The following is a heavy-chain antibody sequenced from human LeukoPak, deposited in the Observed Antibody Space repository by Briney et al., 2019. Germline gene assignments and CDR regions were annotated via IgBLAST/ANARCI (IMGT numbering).Heavy chain of an antibody. J-gene: IGHJ4*02. Sequence: PGGSLRLSCAASGFTFSSYAMHWVRQAPGKGLEWVAVISYDGSNKYYADSVKGRFTISRDNSKNTLYLQMNSLRAEDTAAYYCARDRYSSGWYVDYWGQGTLVTVSS. CDR1: GFTFSSYA. D-gene: IGHD6-19*01. CDR3: ARDRYSSGWYVDY. V-gene: IGHV3-30-3*01. CDR2: ISYDGSNK.